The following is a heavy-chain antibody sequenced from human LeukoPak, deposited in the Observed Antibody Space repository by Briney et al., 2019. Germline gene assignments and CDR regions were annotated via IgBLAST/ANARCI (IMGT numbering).Heavy chain of an antibody. CDR1: GGSISSSSYF. J-gene: IGHJ4*02. D-gene: IGHD6-19*01. CDR2: IYYSGST. CDR3: ARFCSGWFFDY. Sequence: SETLSLTCTVSGGSISSSSYFWGWIRQPPGEGLEWVGSIYYSGSTSYNPSLKSRVTISVDTSKNQFSLKLSSVTAADTAVYYCARFCSGWFFDYWGQGTLVTVSS. V-gene: IGHV4-39*01.